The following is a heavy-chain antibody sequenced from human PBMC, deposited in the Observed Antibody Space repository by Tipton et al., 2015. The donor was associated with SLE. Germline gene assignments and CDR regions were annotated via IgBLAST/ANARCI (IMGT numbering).Heavy chain of an antibody. D-gene: IGHD6-13*01. CDR1: GDSISSSGYY. V-gene: IGHV4-39*07. CDR3: ARGYSSSWSDLDY. CDR2: IYGNGNT. Sequence: TLSLTCTVSGDSISSSGYYWVWIRQPPGKGLEWVGSIYGNGNTYYNPSLKSRVTISVDTSKNQFSLKLSSVTAADTAVYYCARGYSSSWSDLDYWGQGTLVAVSS. J-gene: IGHJ4*02.